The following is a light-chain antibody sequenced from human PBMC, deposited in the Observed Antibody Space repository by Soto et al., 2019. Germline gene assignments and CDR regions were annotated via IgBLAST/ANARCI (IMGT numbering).Light chain of an antibody. Sequence: ENVLTQSPGTLSLSPGERATLACRASQTVSSYLTWYQQRPGQAPRRLISGASRRATGIPDRFSGSGSGTDFTLTISRLEPEDFALYYCQQYGTSPITFGQGTRLESK. J-gene: IGKJ5*01. CDR1: QTVSSY. V-gene: IGKV3-20*01. CDR3: QQYGTSPIT. CDR2: GAS.